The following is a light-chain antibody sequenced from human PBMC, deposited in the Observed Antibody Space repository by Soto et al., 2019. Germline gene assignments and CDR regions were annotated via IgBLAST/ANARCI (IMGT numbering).Light chain of an antibody. Sequence: QSALTQPPSASGSPGQSVTISCTGTSSDVGGYNYVSWYQQHPGKAPKLMISEVSKRPSGVPDRFSGSKSGNTASLTVSGLQADDEADYYCSPFAGNNNLVFGGGTKLTVL. V-gene: IGLV2-8*01. CDR1: SSDVGGYNY. CDR2: EVS. CDR3: SPFAGNNNLV. J-gene: IGLJ2*01.